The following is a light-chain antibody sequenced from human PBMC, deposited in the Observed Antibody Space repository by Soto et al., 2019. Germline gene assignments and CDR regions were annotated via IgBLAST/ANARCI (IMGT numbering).Light chain of an antibody. Sequence: DIQLTQSPSSLSASLGDRVTISCRASQNIDNYLHWYQQKSRKAPTVLIYAASVLRDGVPSRFSGSGFGKEFTLTINNLQPEDFATYYCQQSSSSPPITFGQGTRLDI. J-gene: IGKJ5*01. CDR1: QNIDNY. V-gene: IGKV1-39*01. CDR3: QQSSSSPPIT. CDR2: AAS.